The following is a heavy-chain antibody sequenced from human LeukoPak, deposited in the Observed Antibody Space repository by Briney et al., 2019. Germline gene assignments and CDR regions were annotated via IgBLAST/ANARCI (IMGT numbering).Heavy chain of an antibody. J-gene: IGHJ4*02. CDR1: GFTFSSYG. Sequence: PGGSLRLSCAASGFTFSSYGMHWVRQAPGKGLEWVAVISYDGSNKYYADSVKGRFTISRDNSKNTLYLQMNSLRAEDTAVYYCAKDYYDSGGSLDYWGQGTLVTVSS. V-gene: IGHV3-30*18. CDR3: AKDYYDSGGSLDY. D-gene: IGHD3-22*01. CDR2: ISYDGSNK.